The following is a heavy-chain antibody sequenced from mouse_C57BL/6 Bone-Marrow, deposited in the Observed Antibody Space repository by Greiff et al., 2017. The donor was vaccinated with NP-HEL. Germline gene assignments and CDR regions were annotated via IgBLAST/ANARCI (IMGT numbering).Heavy chain of an antibody. CDR2: FHPYNDDT. J-gene: IGHJ2*01. V-gene: IGHV1-47*01. CDR3: ARGGNYWYYFDY. D-gene: IGHD2-1*01. CDR1: GYTFTTYP. Sequence: QVQLQQSGAELVKPGASVKMSCKASGYTFTTYPIEWVKQNHGKSLEWIGNFHPYNDDTEYIEKFKNKATLTVEKSSSTVYLELSRLTSDDASVYYSARGGNYWYYFDYWGQGTTLTVSS.